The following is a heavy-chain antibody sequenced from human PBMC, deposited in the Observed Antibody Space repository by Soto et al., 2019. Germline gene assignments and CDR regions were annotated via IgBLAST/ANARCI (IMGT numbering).Heavy chain of an antibody. V-gene: IGHV1-18*01. CDR1: GYAFTTYG. Sequence: QVHLVQSGAEVKKPGASVKVSCQGSGYAFTTYGITWVRQAPGQGLEGMGWISAHNGNTNYAQKVQGRATVTRDTSTSTAYMELRSLRYDDTAVYYCARGRYGDYWGQGALVTVSS. CDR2: ISAHNGNT. D-gene: IGHD1-1*01. J-gene: IGHJ4*02. CDR3: ARGRYGDY.